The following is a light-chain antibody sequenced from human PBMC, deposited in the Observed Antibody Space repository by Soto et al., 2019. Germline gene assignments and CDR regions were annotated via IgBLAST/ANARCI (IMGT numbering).Light chain of an antibody. J-gene: IGKJ1*01. CDR3: QRSSA. Sequence: EIVLTQSPGTLSLSPGERATLSCRTSQSIDSNYLAWYQQKPGQAPRLLMYDISSRATGIPDRFSGSGSGTDFTLTISRLEPEDFAVYSCQRSSAFGQGTKVEIK. V-gene: IGKV3-20*01. CDR2: DIS. CDR1: QSIDSNY.